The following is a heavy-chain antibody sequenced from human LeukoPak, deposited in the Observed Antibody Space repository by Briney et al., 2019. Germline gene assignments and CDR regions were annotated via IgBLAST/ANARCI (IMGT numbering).Heavy chain of an antibody. CDR3: ARAHSIASYYYGVDV. J-gene: IGHJ6*02. D-gene: IGHD2/OR15-2a*01. CDR1: GGSISSSYSY. Sequence: SETLSLTCTVSGGSISSSYSYWGWIRQPPGKGLEWIGNIYYSGSTYYSPSLTSRVTVSVDTSENQFSLKLTSVTAADTAVYYCARAHSIASYYYGVDVWGQGTTVTVS. V-gene: IGHV4-39*07. CDR2: IYYSGST.